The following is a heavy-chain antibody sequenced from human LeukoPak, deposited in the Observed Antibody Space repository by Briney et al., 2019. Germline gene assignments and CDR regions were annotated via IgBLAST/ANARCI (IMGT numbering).Heavy chain of an antibody. CDR1: GFTFSRYW. CDR3: ARGWFGPDS. CDR2: ISNDGTST. Sequence: GGSLRLSCAASGFTFSRYWMHWVRQAPGKGLVWVSGISNDGTSTTYADSVKGRFTISRDNAKNTLYLQMHSLRAEDTAVYSCARGWFGPDSCGQGTLVTVSS. V-gene: IGHV3-74*01. D-gene: IGHD3-10*01. J-gene: IGHJ5*01.